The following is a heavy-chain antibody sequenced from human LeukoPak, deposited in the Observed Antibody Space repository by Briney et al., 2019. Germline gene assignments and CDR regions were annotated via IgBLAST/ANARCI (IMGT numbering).Heavy chain of an antibody. Sequence: ASVKVSCKASGYTFTSYGISWVRQAPGQGLEWMGWISAYNGNTNYAQKLQRRVTMTTDTSTSTAYMELRSLRSDDTAVYYCARDTTILWFGSQDASYYYDGMDVWGKGTTVTVSS. J-gene: IGHJ6*04. CDR1: GYTFTSYG. V-gene: IGHV1-18*04. CDR3: ARDTTILWFGSQDASYYYDGMDV. D-gene: IGHD3-10*01. CDR2: ISAYNGNT.